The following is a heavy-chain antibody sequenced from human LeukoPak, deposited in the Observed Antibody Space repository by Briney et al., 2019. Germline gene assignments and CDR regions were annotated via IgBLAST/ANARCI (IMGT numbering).Heavy chain of an antibody. V-gene: IGHV3-30*02. J-gene: IGHJ4*02. CDR3: ATWAATILGTDY. Sequence: GGSLRLSCAASGFTFSRYSMSWVRQAPGKGLEWVAFIRYDGNEKYYPDSVKGRFTISRDNSKNTLYLQMNSLKAEDTAVYYCATWAATILGTDYWGQGTLVTVSS. D-gene: IGHD3-3*01. CDR2: IRYDGNEK. CDR1: GFTFSRYS.